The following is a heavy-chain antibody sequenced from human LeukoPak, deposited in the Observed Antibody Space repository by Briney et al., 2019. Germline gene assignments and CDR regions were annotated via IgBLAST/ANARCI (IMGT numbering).Heavy chain of an antibody. CDR3: ARGETHFDY. V-gene: IGHV4-34*01. Sequence: SETLSLTCAVYGGSFSGYYWSWIRQPPGKGLEWIGEINHSGSTNYNPSLKSRVTISVDTSKNQFSLKLSSVTAADTAVYYCARGETHFDYWGQGTLVTVSS. CDR1: GGSFSGYY. J-gene: IGHJ4*02. CDR2: INHSGST.